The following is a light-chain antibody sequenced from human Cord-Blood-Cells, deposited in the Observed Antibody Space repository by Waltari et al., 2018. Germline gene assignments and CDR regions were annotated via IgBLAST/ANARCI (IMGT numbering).Light chain of an antibody. CDR3: QQYNSYST. CDR2: KAS. V-gene: IGKV1-5*03. CDR1: QSIRSW. Sequence: DIQFTQSSSTLAASVGDRGTITCRASQSIRSWLAWYQQKPGKAPKLLIYKASSLESGVPSRFSGSGSGTEFTLTISSLQPDDFATYYCQQYNSYSTFGQGTKLEIK. J-gene: IGKJ2*01.